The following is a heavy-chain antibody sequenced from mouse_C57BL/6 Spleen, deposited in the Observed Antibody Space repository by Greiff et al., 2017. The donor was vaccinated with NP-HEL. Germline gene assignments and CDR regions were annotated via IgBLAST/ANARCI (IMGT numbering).Heavy chain of an antibody. Sequence: VQLQQSGPELVKPGASVKISCKASGYAFSSSWMNWVKQRPGTGLEWIGRIYPGDGDTNYNGKFKGKATLTADKSSSTAYMQLSSLTSEDSAVYFCALTGTGGFDYWGQGTTLTVSS. D-gene: IGHD4-1*01. CDR3: ALTGTGGFDY. CDR1: GYAFSSSW. CDR2: IYPGDGDT. J-gene: IGHJ2*01. V-gene: IGHV1-82*01.